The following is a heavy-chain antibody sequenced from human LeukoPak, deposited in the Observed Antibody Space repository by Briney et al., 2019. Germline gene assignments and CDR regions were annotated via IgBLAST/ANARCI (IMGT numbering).Heavy chain of an antibody. V-gene: IGHV4-4*02. Sequence: SETLSLTCAVSGGSISSGHWWSWVRQPPGKGLEWIGEIYHSGSTNYNPSLKSRVTISVDKSKNQFSLKLNSVTAADTAVYYWPRPPLGFCDSPSSSHFAYGGQGPLVPVSS. D-gene: IGHD2-2*01. J-gene: IGHJ4*02. CDR1: GGSISSGHW. CDR2: IYHSGST. CDR3: PRPPLGFCDSPSSSHFAY.